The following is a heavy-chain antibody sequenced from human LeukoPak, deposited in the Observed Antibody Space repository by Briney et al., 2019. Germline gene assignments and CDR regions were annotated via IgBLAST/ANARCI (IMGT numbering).Heavy chain of an antibody. V-gene: IGHV3-9*01. CDR1: GFTFDDYA. CDR3: AKGPHQYSSSWYYFDY. J-gene: IGHJ4*02. CDR2: IIWNSGSI. Sequence: GGSLRLSCAASGFTFDDYAMHWVRQAPGKGLEWVSGIIWNSGSIGYADSVKGRFTISRDNAKNSLYLQMNSLRAEDTALYYCAKGPHQYSSSWYYFDYWGQGTLVTVSS. D-gene: IGHD6-13*01.